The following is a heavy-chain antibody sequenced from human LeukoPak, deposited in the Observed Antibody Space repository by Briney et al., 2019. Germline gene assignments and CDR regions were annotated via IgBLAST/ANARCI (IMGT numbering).Heavy chain of an antibody. CDR1: GFAFSNDW. CDR2: IPNDGSSP. D-gene: IGHD6-13*01. V-gene: IGHV3-74*01. CDR3: VRWHLATAGAFN. Sequence: PGGSLRLSCAASGFAFSNDWMHWVRQAPGKGLMWVSRIPNDGSSPTYADSVKGRFTISRDNPKNTVYLQMNSLRAEDTAVYYCVRWHLATAGAFNWGQGTLVTVSS. J-gene: IGHJ4*02.